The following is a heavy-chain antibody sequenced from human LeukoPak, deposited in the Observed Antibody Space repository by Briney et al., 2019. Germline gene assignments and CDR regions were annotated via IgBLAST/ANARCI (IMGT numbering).Heavy chain of an antibody. CDR3: AIDGYCSGGSCPSYYYYGMDV. CDR2: ISAYNGNT. D-gene: IGHD2-15*01. V-gene: IGHV1-18*01. J-gene: IGHJ6*02. CDR1: GYTFTSYG. Sequence: ASVKVSCKASGYTFTSYGISWVRQAPGQGLEWMGWISAYNGNTNYAQKLQGRVTMTTDTSTSTAYMELRSLRSDDTAVYYCAIDGYCSGGSCPSYYYYGMDVWGQGTRSPSP.